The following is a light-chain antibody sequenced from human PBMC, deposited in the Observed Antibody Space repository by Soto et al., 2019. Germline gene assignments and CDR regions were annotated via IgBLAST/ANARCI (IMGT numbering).Light chain of an antibody. Sequence: EVVLTQSPDILSLSPGEGGTLSCRASQPIRDSLAWYQQKAGLAPRLLIVGATTRAPGVPDRFSGSGSGTDFALTISRLEPEDFAVYYCQQYGASPFTFGPGTRVDLK. CDR3: QQYGASPFT. J-gene: IGKJ3*01. CDR1: QPIRDS. V-gene: IGKV3-20*01. CDR2: GAT.